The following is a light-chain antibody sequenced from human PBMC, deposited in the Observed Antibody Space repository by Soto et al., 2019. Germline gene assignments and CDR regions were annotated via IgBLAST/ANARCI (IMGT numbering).Light chain of an antibody. CDR3: QHYKDYSLP. CDR1: QSISLW. J-gene: IGKJ1*01. CDR2: KTS. Sequence: DIHMTQSPSTLSASVGDRVTITCRASQSISLWVAWYQQKPGRAPNLLIYKTSSLETGVPSRFSGSGSGTEFTLTIRSLHPDDFANYYCQHYKDYSLPFGQGTQVEDK. V-gene: IGKV1-5*03.